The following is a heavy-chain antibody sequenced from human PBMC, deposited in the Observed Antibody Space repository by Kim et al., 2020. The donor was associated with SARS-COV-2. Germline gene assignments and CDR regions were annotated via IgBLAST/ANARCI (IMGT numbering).Heavy chain of an antibody. CDR3: ARGKGDSSEEGNFDY. Sequence: SETLSLTCTVSGGSISSYYWSWIRQPPGKGLEWIGYIYYSGSTNYNPSLKSRVTISVDTSKNQFSLKLSSVTAADTAVYYCARGKGDSSEEGNFDYWGQGTLVTVSS. D-gene: IGHD6-25*01. CDR2: IYYSGST. J-gene: IGHJ4*02. V-gene: IGHV4-59*13. CDR1: GGSISSYY.